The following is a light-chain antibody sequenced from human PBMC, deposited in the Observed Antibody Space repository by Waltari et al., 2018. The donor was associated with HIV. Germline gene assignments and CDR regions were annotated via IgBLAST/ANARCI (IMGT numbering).Light chain of an antibody. J-gene: IGLJ2*01. CDR1: SLRSYY. CDR2: GRN. Sequence: SSELTQAPSVSVALGQTVRITCQGDSLRSYYASWYQQKSGQAPVVVFFGRNNRPSGIPDRFFGSSSGNTASLTITGAQAEDEADYYCHSRDSSGYHVVFGGGTKVTVL. V-gene: IGLV3-19*01. CDR3: HSRDSSGYHVV.